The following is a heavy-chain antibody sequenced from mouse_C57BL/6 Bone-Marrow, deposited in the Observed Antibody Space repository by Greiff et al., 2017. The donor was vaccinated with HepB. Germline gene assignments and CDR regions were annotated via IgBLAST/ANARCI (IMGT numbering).Heavy chain of an antibody. V-gene: IGHV5-2*03. CDR3: ARRCGDWVMDY. CDR1: EYEFPSHD. D-gene: IGHD4-1*01. J-gene: IGHJ4*01. Sequence: DVMLVESGGGLVQPGESLKLSCESNEYEFPSHDMSWVRRTPEKRLEVGAAINSDGGSTYYPDTMERRFIISRDNTKKTLYLQLSSLRSEDTALYYCARRCGDWVMDYWGQGTSVTVSS. CDR2: INSDGGST.